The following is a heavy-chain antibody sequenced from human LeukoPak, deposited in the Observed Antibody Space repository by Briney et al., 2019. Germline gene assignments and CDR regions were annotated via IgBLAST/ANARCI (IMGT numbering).Heavy chain of an antibody. V-gene: IGHV1-2*02. CDR1: GYTFTDYY. CDR2: INPISGGK. J-gene: IGHJ4*02. D-gene: IGHD5-24*01. CDR3: ARGYGDGYNSYYFDY. Sequence: ASVKVSCKASGYTFTDYYMHWVRQAPGQGLEWMGWINPISGGKNYARKFQGRVPMTRDTSISTAYMELSRLKSDDTAVYYCARGYGDGYNSYYFDYWGQGTLVTVSS.